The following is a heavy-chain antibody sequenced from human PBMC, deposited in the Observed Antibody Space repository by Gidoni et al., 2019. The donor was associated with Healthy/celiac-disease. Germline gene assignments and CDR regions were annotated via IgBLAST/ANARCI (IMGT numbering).Heavy chain of an antibody. CDR1: GFTFRSYG. V-gene: IGHV3-13*01. D-gene: IGHD3-3*01. CDR3: ARGFYDFWSGYSRGPTDAFDI. J-gene: IGHJ3*02. Sequence: EVQLVESGGGLVQPGGSLRLSCAASGFTFRSYGMHWVRQATGKGLEWVSAIGTAGDTYYPGSVKGRFTISRENAKNSLYLQMNSLRAGDTAVYYCARGFYDFWSGYSRGPTDAFDIWGQGTMVTVSS. CDR2: IGTAGDT.